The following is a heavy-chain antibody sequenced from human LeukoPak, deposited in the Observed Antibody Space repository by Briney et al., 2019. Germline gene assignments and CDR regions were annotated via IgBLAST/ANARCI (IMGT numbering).Heavy chain of an antibody. J-gene: IGHJ4*02. D-gene: IGHD3-22*01. V-gene: IGHV4-61*02. CDR2: IYTSGST. CDR1: GGSISSSSYY. Sequence: SETLSLTCTVSGGSISSSSYYWSWIRQPAGKGLEWIGRIYTSGSTNYNPSLKSRVTMSVDTSKNQFSLKLSSVTAADTAVYYCARHKTDYYDSSGYYFDYWGQGTLVTVSS. CDR3: ARHKTDYYDSSGYYFDY.